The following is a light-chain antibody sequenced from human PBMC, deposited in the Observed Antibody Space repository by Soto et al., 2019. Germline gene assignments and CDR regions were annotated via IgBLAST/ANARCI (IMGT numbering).Light chain of an antibody. J-gene: IGLJ1*01. CDR1: SSNIGGDYA. CDR3: QSYDSRLSGSV. CDR2: DDT. Sequence: QSVLTQPPSVSGSPGQRVIISSTGSSSNIGGDYAVHWYQHHPGTAPKLLITDDTSRPSGVPDRLSGSKPGASASLAITGLQAEDEADYYCQSYDSRLSGSVFGTGTELAVL. V-gene: IGLV1-40*01.